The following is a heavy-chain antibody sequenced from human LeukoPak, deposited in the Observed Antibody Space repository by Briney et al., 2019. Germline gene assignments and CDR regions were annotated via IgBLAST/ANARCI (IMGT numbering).Heavy chain of an antibody. V-gene: IGHV1-18*01. CDR1: GYTFTNFP. J-gene: IGHJ4*02. Sequence: GAXVKVSCKASGYTFTNFPIGWVRQAPGQGVEWMGWISAYNGYTKYAPSLQGRVTITTDTSTSTAYMQLRSLRSDDTAMYYCARVGGNYEGLIDYWGQGTLVTVSS. CDR2: ISAYNGYT. D-gene: IGHD1-26*01. CDR3: ARVGGNYEGLIDY.